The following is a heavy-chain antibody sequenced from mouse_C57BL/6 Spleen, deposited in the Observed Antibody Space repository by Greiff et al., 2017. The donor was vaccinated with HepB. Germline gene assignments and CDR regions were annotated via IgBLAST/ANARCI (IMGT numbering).Heavy chain of an antibody. Sequence: QVQLQQSDAELVKPGASVKISCKVSGYTFTDHTIHWMKQRPEQGLEWIGYIYPRDGSTKYNEKFKGKATLTADKSSSTAYMQLNSLTSEDSAVYFCARNGAYYSNLAWFAYWGQGTLVTVSA. D-gene: IGHD2-5*01. CDR3: ARNGAYYSNLAWFAY. CDR1: GYTFTDHT. V-gene: IGHV1-78*01. J-gene: IGHJ3*01. CDR2: IYPRDGST.